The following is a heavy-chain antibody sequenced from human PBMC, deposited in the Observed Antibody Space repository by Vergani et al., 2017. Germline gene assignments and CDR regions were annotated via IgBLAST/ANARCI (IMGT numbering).Heavy chain of an antibody. J-gene: IGHJ3*01. V-gene: IGHV4-34*10. CDR3: ARRAERWETLLRDDFDV. Sequence: QVHLQEAGPGLVKPAETLSLTCTVSGDSMNNYYWNWIRQTPGKGLEWIGEINHSGTINYNPTLKSPFNVSIDTSRDHFSLKLRSVSAADTAVYFCARRAERWETLLRDDFDVWGQGTFVTVSP. CDR2: INHSGTI. D-gene: IGHD1-26*01. CDR1: GDSMNNYY.